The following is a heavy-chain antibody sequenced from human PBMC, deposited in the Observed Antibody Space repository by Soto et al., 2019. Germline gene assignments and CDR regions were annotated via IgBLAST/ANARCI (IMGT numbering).Heavy chain of an antibody. J-gene: IGHJ6*02. Sequence: QVQLVQSGAEVKKPGSSVKVSCKASGGTFSSYAISWVRQAPGQGLEWMGGIIPIFGTANYAQKFQGRVTIHADESTSTAYMELSSLRSEETAVYYCARGIVVVVAAREDYYYYGMDVWGQGTTVTVSS. CDR2: IIPIFGTA. CDR3: ARGIVVVVAAREDYYYYGMDV. CDR1: GGTFSSYA. V-gene: IGHV1-69*12. D-gene: IGHD2-15*01.